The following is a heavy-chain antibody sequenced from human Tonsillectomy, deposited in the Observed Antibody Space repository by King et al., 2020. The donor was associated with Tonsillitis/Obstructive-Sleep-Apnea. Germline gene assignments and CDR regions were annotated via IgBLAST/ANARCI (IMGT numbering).Heavy chain of an antibody. Sequence: VQLVESGSELKKPGASVKVSCKASGYTFTSYSMHWVRQAPGQGLEWMGWINTNTGNPTYAQGFTGRIVFSLDTSVSTAYLQISSLKAADTAVYYCARVYYVTSGYHYRFFDYWGQGTLVTVSS. CDR2: INTNTGNP. D-gene: IGHD3-22*01. V-gene: IGHV7-4-1*02. J-gene: IGHJ4*01. CDR1: GYTFTSYS. CDR3: ARVYYVTSGYHYRFFDY.